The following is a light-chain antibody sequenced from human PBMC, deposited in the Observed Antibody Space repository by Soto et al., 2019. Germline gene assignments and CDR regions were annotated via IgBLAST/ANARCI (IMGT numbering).Light chain of an antibody. Sequence: EIVLTQSPATLSLSPGERAILSCRTSESVSSYLAWYQQKPGQPPRFLIYDATNRATGTPARFSGSGSGTDFTLTISSLEPEDFAVYYCQQRSNWPLTFGGGTKVDI. V-gene: IGKV3-11*01. CDR2: DAT. J-gene: IGKJ4*01. CDR3: QQRSNWPLT. CDR1: ESVSSY.